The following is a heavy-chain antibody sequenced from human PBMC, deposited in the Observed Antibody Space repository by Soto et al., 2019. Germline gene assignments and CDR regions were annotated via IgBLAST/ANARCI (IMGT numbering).Heavy chain of an antibody. Sequence: GGSLRLSCAASGFTFSSYSMNWVRQAPGKGLEWVSYISSGSSTIHYADSVKGRFTISRDNAKNSLYLQMNSLRAEDTAVYYCAKDLRVGDYDILTGTFDYWGQGTLVTVSP. J-gene: IGHJ4*02. CDR2: ISSGSSTI. V-gene: IGHV3-48*01. CDR1: GFTFSSYS. D-gene: IGHD3-9*01. CDR3: AKDLRVGDYDILTGTFDY.